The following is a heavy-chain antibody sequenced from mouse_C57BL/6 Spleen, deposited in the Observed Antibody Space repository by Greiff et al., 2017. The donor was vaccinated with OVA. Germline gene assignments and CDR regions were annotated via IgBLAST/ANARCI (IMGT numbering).Heavy chain of an antibody. J-gene: IGHJ4*01. CDR3: ARFLTTVVATPYAMDY. V-gene: IGHV1-85*01. Sequence: QVHVKQSGPELVKPGASVKLSCKASGYTFTSYDINWVKQRPGQGLEWIGWIYPRDGSTKYNEKFKGKATLTVDTSSSTAYMELHSLTSEDSAVYFCARFLTTVVATPYAMDYWGQGTSVTVSS. CDR1: GYTFTSYD. D-gene: IGHD1-1*01. CDR2: IYPRDGST.